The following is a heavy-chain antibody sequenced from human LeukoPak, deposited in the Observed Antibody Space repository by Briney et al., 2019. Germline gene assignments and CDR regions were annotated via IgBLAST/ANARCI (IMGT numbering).Heavy chain of an antibody. CDR2: ISAYNGNT. J-gene: IGHJ3*02. CDR1: GYTFTIYG. Sequence: ASVKVSFKASGYTFTIYGISWVRQAPGQGREGMGWISAYNGNTNYAQKLQGRVTMTTDTSTSTAYMELRSLRSDDTAVYYCARGYYGSGRVPIDIWGQGTMVTVSS. V-gene: IGHV1-18*04. CDR3: ARGYYGSGRVPIDI. D-gene: IGHD3-10*01.